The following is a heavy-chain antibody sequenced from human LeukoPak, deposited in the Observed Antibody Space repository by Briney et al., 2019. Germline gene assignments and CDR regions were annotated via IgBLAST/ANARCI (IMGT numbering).Heavy chain of an antibody. V-gene: IGHV3-23*01. CDR1: GFTFSSYA. CDR2: ISGSGGST. CDR3: AKDSPSWRASYYYGMDV. J-gene: IGHJ6*02. Sequence: PGGSPRLSCAASGFTFSSYAMSWVRQAPGKGLEWVSAISGSGGSTYYADSVKGRFTISRDNSKNTLYLQMNSLRAEDTAVYYCAKDSPSWRASYYYGMDVWGQGTTVTVSS. D-gene: IGHD3-3*01.